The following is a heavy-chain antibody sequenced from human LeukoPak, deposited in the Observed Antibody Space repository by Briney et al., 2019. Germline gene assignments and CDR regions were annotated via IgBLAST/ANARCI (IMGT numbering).Heavy chain of an antibody. CDR2: IYHSGST. Sequence: PSQTLSLTCTVSGGSISSGGYYWSWIRQPPGKGLEWIGYIYHSGSTYYNPSLKSRVTISVDRSKNQFSLKLSSVTAADTAVYYCARAASYCSSTSCQYYFDYWGQGTLVTVSS. V-gene: IGHV4-30-2*01. CDR3: ARAASYCSSTSCQYYFDY. J-gene: IGHJ4*02. D-gene: IGHD2-2*01. CDR1: GGSISSGGYY.